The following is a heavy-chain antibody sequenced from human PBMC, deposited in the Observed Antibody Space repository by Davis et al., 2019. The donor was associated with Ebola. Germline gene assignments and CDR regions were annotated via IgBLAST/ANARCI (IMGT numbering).Heavy chain of an antibody. CDR1: GFMFSNFA. CDR3: SKGSDFWSGYYNGFDP. J-gene: IGHJ5*02. CDR2: ITGSGGTT. V-gene: IGHV3-23*01. Sequence: GESLKISCAASGFMFSNFAMNWVRQAPGKGLEWVSAITGSGGTTYYADSVKDRFIISRDNSKNTLYLQMNSLRAEDTAIYYCSKGSDFWSGYYNGFDPWGQGTLVTVSS. D-gene: IGHD3-3*01.